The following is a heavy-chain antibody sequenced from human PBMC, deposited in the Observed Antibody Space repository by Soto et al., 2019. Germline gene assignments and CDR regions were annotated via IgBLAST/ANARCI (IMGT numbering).Heavy chain of an antibody. Sequence: GGSLRLSCAASGFTFNMYTMHWVRQAPGKRLEWVSSISSSGRYIYNTDSLKGRCTISRDNAKNSLFLQINGLRADDTAVYYCAREKCSGSGAFDTWGQGTVVTVSS. CDR1: GFTFNMYT. CDR3: AREKCSGSGAFDT. CDR2: ISSSGRYI. V-gene: IGHV3-21*01. J-gene: IGHJ3*02. D-gene: IGHD1-26*01.